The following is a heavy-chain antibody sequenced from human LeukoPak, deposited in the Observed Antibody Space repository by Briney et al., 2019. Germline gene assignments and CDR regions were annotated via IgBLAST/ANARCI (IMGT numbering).Heavy chain of an antibody. CDR1: GFTFSSYW. CDR2: IKQDGSEK. J-gene: IGHJ4*02. V-gene: IGHV3-7*01. CDR3: AKGHYTSA. D-gene: IGHD3-10*01. Sequence: PGGSLRLSCAASGFTFSSYWMSWVRQAPGKGLEWVANIKQDGSEKYYVDSVKGRFTISRDNSRNSVFLQMSSLRAEDTAIYYCAKGHYTSAWGQGALVTVSS.